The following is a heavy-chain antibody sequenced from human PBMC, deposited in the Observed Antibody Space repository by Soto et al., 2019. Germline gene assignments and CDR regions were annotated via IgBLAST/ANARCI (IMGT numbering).Heavy chain of an antibody. Sequence: EVQLEESGGDLVQPGGSLRLSCAASGLTLSAYWMTWVRQAPGKGLECVANINRDGSKKSYLDSVRGRFTISRDNVGNSLYLQLDRLRADDTALYDCARGVSPGSSRLFLAAFHIWGQGTMVTFSS. D-gene: IGHD3-10*01. CDR1: GLTLSAYW. CDR3: ARGVSPGSSRLFLAAFHI. V-gene: IGHV3-7*05. CDR2: INRDGSKK. J-gene: IGHJ3*02.